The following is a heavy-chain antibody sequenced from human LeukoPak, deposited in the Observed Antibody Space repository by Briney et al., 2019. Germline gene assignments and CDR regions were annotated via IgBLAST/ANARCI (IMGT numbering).Heavy chain of an antibody. D-gene: IGHD3-3*01. J-gene: IGHJ5*02. Sequence: PSETLSLTCAVSGDSISSDKWWSWVRQPPGKGLEYIGEFHQSVSTNYNPSLKSRLTISVDTSKNQFSLKLSSVTAADTAVYYCAREINFPGITIFGVVIMGDWFDPWGQGTLVTVSS. CDR3: AREINFPGITIFGVVIMGDWFDP. CDR2: FHQSVST. CDR1: GDSISSDKW. V-gene: IGHV4-4*02.